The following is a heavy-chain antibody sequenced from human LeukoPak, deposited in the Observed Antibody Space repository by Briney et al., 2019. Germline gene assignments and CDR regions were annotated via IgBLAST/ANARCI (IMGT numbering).Heavy chain of an antibody. CDR1: GNYL. V-gene: IGHV3-74*01. CDR3: VSFYETN. Sequence: GGSLRLSCAASGNYLMHWVRQAPGKGLVWVSHVNSDGSWTSHADSVKGRFTISKDNAKNTVYLQMNNLRTEDTAVYYCVSFYETNWGRGTLVTVSS. D-gene: IGHD2-2*01. CDR2: VNSDGSWT. J-gene: IGHJ4*02.